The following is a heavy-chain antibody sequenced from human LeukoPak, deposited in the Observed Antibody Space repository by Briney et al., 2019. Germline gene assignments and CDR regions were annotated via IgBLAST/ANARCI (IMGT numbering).Heavy chain of an antibody. J-gene: IGHJ5*02. D-gene: IGHD2-21*02. CDR3: ARGRYCGGDCYDNWFDP. Sequence: SETLSLTCAVYGGSSSGYYWSWIRQPPGKGLEWIGEINHSGSTNYNPSLKSRVTISVDTSKNQFSLKLSSVTAADTAVYYCARGRYCGGDCYDNWFDPWGQGTLVTVSS. CDR1: GGSSSGYY. CDR2: INHSGST. V-gene: IGHV4-34*01.